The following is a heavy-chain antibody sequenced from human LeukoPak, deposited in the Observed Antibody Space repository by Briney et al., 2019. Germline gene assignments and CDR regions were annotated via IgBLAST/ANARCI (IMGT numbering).Heavy chain of an antibody. CDR1: GGSFSGYY. CDR2: INHSGST. J-gene: IGHJ4*02. D-gene: IGHD3-10*01. CDR3: AREGAYGSGSIDY. V-gene: IGHV4-34*01. Sequence: SETLSLTCAVYGGSFSGYYWSWIRQPPGKGLEWIGEINHSGSTNYNPSLKSRVTISVDTSKNQFSLKLSSVSAADTAVYYCAREGAYGSGSIDYWGQGTLVTVSS.